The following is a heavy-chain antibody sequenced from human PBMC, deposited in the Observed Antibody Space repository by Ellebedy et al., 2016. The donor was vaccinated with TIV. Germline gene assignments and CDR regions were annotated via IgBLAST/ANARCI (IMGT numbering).Heavy chain of an antibody. Sequence: AASVKVSCKASGYTFTSYGISWVRQAPGQGLEWMGWISAYNGNTNYAQKLQGRVTMTTDTSTSTAYMELRRLRSDDTAVYYCARDRGYCSGGSCYSGWFDPWGQGTLVTVSS. D-gene: IGHD2-15*01. V-gene: IGHV1-18*01. CDR1: GYTFTSYG. J-gene: IGHJ5*02. CDR2: ISAYNGNT. CDR3: ARDRGYCSGGSCYSGWFDP.